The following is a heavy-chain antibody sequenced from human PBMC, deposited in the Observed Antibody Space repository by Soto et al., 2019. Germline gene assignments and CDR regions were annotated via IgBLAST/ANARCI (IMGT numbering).Heavy chain of an antibody. D-gene: IGHD3-10*01. Sequence: QGQLQQSGPGLVKPSQTLSLTCAISGDSVSSDITSWNWIRQSPSRGLEWLGRTYYRSKWFHDYAASVKSRITINPDTSKNQFSLELNSMTPEDTAVYYCARGNALEFWGQGTVVTVSS. CDR2: TYYRSKWFH. CDR3: ARGNALEF. CDR1: GDSVSSDITS. J-gene: IGHJ3*01. V-gene: IGHV6-1*01.